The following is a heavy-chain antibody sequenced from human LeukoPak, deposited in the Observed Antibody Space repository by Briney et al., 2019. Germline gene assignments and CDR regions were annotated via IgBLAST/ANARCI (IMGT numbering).Heavy chain of an antibody. CDR1: GFTFSSYG. D-gene: IGHD1-1*01. CDR2: IRYDGSNK. Sequence: GGSLRLSCAASGFTFSSYGMHWVRQAPGKGLEWVAFIRYDGSNKYYADSVKGRFTISRDNAKNSLFLQMNSLRIEDTGVYYCARWNLGSDYWGQGTLVTVSS. CDR3: ARWNLGSDY. J-gene: IGHJ4*02. V-gene: IGHV3-30*02.